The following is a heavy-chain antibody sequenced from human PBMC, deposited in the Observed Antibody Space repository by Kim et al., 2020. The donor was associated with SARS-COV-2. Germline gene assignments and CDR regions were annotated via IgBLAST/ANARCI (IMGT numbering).Heavy chain of an antibody. D-gene: IGHD2-21*02. CDR3: ARAPEGAYCGGDCYFLNWFDP. J-gene: IGHJ5*02. CDR2: IYPGDSDT. Sequence: GESLKISCKGSGYSFTSYWIGWVRQMPGKGLEWMGIIYPGDSDTRYSPSFQGQVTISADKSISTAYLQWSSLKASDTAMYYCARAPEGAYCGGDCYFLNWFDPWGQGTLVTVSS. V-gene: IGHV5-51*01. CDR1: GYSFTSYW.